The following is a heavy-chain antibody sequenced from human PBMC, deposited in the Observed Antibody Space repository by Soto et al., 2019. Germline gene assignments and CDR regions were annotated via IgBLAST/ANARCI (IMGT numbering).Heavy chain of an antibody. J-gene: IGHJ4*02. CDR1: GFTFNNYA. CDR2: ISGGGDTT. Sequence: PGGSLRLSCAASGFTFNNYAMTWVRQAPGKEMEWVSAISGGGDTTSYADSVKGRFTVSRDGSKNTLYLQISSLRAEDTALYYCAKGRGGSGSLTPRVDFWGQGTLVTVSS. CDR3: AKGRGGSGSLTPRVDF. D-gene: IGHD3-10*01. V-gene: IGHV3-23*01.